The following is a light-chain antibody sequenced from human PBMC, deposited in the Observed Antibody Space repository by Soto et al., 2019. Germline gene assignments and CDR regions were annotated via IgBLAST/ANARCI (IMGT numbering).Light chain of an antibody. CDR3: QQSSTTLYT. CDR1: QSISIN. V-gene: IGKV1-39*01. J-gene: IGKJ2*01. Sequence: DIQMTQSPSSLSASVGDRVTITCRASQSISINLSWYQQKPGKAPHLLIYAASSLQSGVPSRFSGGGSGTDFTLTISSLQPEDFAFYYCQQSSTTLYTFGQGTNLEIK. CDR2: AAS.